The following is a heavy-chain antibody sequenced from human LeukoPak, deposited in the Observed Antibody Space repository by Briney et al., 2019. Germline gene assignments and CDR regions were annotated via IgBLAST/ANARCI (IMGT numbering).Heavy chain of an antibody. CDR1: GFTFSSYW. V-gene: IGHV3-74*01. J-gene: IGHJ4*02. CDR2: INSDGSST. D-gene: IGHD2-2*01. CDR3: ARAGPLGYCSSTSCRRYFDY. Sequence: PGGSLRLSCAASGFTFSSYWMHWVRHAPGKGLVWVSRINSDGSSTSYADSVKGRLTISRDNAKNTLYLQMNSLRAEDTAVYYCARAGPLGYCSSTSCRRYFDYWGQGTLVTVSS.